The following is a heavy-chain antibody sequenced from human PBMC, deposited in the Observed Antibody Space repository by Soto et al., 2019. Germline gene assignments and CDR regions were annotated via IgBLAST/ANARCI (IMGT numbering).Heavy chain of an antibody. CDR1: GDSISSSY. Sequence: PSETLSLTCTVSGDSISSSYWNWIRQAPGKGLEWIGYIDDTGSTNYNPSLKSRVTLSVDPSNNQYSLKLSSVTAADTAVYVCANKSYHPSLEQRGQGTRVNVAS. D-gene: IGHD2-21*01. CDR2: IDDTGST. V-gene: IGHV4-59*01. J-gene: IGHJ4*02. CDR3: ANKSYHPSLEQ.